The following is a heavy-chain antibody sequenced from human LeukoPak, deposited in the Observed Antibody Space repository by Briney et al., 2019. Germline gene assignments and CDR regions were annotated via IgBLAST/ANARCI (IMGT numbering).Heavy chain of an antibody. CDR2: IYYSGYT. Sequence: SETLSLTCTVSGGSISTYYWSCIRQPPGKGLEWIGYIYYSGYTDYNPSLKSRVTMSVDTSKNQFSLKLTSVTAADTAVYYCATLQSSGYDYSDYWGQGILVTVSS. D-gene: IGHD3-22*01. V-gene: IGHV4-59*08. CDR1: GGSISTYY. J-gene: IGHJ4*02. CDR3: ATLQSSGYDYSDY.